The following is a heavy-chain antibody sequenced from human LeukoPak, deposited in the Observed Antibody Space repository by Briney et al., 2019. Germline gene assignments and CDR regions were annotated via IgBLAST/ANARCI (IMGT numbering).Heavy chain of an antibody. CDR2: IPSSGTYI. Sequence: GESLKISCAASGFTFSNYNMNLVRQAPGKAMEWVSSIPSSGTYIFYADSVKGRFTISRDNAKNSLYLQMDSLGPEDTAVYYCARDPYSGNYGNDYYYYMDVWGKGTTVTISS. CDR1: GFTFSNYN. J-gene: IGHJ6*03. CDR3: ARDPYSGNYGNDYYYYMDV. V-gene: IGHV3-21*01. D-gene: IGHD1-26*01.